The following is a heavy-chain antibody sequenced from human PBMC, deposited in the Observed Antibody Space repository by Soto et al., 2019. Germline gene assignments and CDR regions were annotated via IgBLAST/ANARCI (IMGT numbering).Heavy chain of an antibody. Sequence: GGSLKLSCAASGFTFSSYAMSWVRQAPGKGLEWVSAISGSGGSTYYADSVKGRFTISRDNSKNTLYLQMNSLRAEDTAVYYCAKDLVATVTPFDYWGQGTLVTVSS. CDR2: ISGSGGST. J-gene: IGHJ4*02. CDR1: GFTFSSYA. CDR3: AKDLVATVTPFDY. D-gene: IGHD4-17*01. V-gene: IGHV3-23*01.